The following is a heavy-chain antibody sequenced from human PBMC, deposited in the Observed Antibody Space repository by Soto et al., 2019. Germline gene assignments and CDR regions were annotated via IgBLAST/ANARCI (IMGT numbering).Heavy chain of an antibody. J-gene: IGHJ5*01. Sequence: SETLSLTCAVYGGSFSGYYCSWIRQPPGKGLEWIGEINHSGSTNYNPSLKSRVTISVDTSKNQFSLKLSSVTAADTAVYYCARWKTHRITMNWFASWGQGTLVIVSS. CDR1: GGSFSGYY. CDR2: INHSGST. V-gene: IGHV4-34*01. CDR3: ARWKTHRITMNWFAS. D-gene: IGHD3-10*01.